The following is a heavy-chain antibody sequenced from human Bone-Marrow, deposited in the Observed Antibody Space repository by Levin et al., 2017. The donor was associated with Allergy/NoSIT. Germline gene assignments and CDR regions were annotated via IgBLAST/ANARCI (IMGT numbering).Heavy chain of an antibody. CDR1: GYTFTDYY. D-gene: IGHD3-16*01. Sequence: RASVKVSCKASGYTFTDYYIHWVRQAPGQGLEWMGRINPKSGVTNYAQKFQDRVTMTRDTSSSTAYMELSRVIFDDTAVYYCARVWVRQGYHYMDVWGKGTTVTVSS. CDR2: INPKSGVT. CDR3: ARVWVRQGYHYMDV. J-gene: IGHJ6*03. V-gene: IGHV1-2*06.